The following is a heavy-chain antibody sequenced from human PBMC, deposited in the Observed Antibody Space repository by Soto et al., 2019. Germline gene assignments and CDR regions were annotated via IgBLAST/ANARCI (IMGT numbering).Heavy chain of an antibody. V-gene: IGHV4-30-2*01. CDR1: GGSISSGGYS. D-gene: IGHD4-17*01. CDR2: IYHGGST. J-gene: IGHJ6*02. Sequence: PSETLSLTCAVSGGSISSGGYSWSWIRQPPGKGLEWIGYIYHGGSTYYNPSLKSRVTISVDRSKNQFSLKLSSVTAADTAVYYCARAHYGDYGYGMDVWGQGTTVTVSS. CDR3: ARAHYGDYGYGMDV.